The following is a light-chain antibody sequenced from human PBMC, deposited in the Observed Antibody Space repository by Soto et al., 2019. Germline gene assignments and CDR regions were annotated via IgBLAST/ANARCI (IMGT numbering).Light chain of an antibody. CDR1: QSINSW. V-gene: IGKV1-5*03. Sequence: DIQMTQSPSTLSASVGDRVTITCRASQSINSWLAWYQQKPGKAPKLLIYKASSLESGVPSRFTGSGSGTEFHINISSLQPDDFATYYCQQYNSYRTFGQGTKVEIK. CDR2: KAS. CDR3: QQYNSYRT. J-gene: IGKJ1*01.